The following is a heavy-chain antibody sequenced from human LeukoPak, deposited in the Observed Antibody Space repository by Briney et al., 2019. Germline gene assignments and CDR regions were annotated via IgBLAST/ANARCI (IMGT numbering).Heavy chain of an antibody. CDR3: ARGAGDGYNLATLVDY. D-gene: IGHD5-24*01. J-gene: IGHJ4*02. CDR1: GFTFSSYA. CDR2: ISGSGDST. Sequence: GGSLRLSCAASGFTFSSYAMSWVRQAPGKGLEWVSAISGSGDSTYYADSVKGRFTISRDNSKNTLYLQMNSLRAEDTAVYYCARGAGDGYNLATLVDYWGQGTLVTVSS. V-gene: IGHV3-23*01.